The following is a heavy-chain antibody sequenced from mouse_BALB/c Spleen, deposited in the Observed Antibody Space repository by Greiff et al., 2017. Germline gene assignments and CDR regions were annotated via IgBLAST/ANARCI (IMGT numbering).Heavy chain of an antibody. CDR3: ARGYDYGGGWFAY. J-gene: IGHJ3*01. Sequence: EVKLVESGGGLVKPGGSLKLSCAASGFTFSDYYMYWVRQTPEKRLEWVATISDGGSYTYYPDSVKGRFTISRDNAKNNLYLQMSSLKSEDTAMYYCARGYDYGGGWFAYWGQGTLVTVSA. D-gene: IGHD2-4*01. CDR1: GFTFSDYY. V-gene: IGHV5-4*02. CDR2: ISDGGSYT.